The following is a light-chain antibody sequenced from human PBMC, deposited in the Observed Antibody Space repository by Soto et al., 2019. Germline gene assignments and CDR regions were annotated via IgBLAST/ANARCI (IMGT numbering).Light chain of an antibody. CDR2: DAS. CDR1: QSVSSY. Sequence: EIVLTQSPATLSLSPGERATLSCRASQSVSSYLAWYQQKPGQAPRLLIYDASNRATGIPARFSGSGSGTDFTLTISSLNPEDFAVYYCQQRRHWPPGLTFGGGTKVEIK. J-gene: IGKJ4*01. V-gene: IGKV3-11*01. CDR3: QQRRHWPPGLT.